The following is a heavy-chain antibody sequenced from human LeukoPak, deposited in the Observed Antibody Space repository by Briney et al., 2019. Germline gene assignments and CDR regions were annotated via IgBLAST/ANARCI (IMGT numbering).Heavy chain of an antibody. V-gene: IGHV1-69*13. CDR3: ERESSIAARPGRNWFDP. D-gene: IGHD6-6*01. CDR1: GGTFSSYA. Sequence: ASVKVSCKASGGTFSSYAISWVRQAPGQGLEWMGGIIPIFGTANYAQKFQGRVTITADESTSTAYMELSSLRSEDTAVYYCERESSIAARPGRNWFDPWGQGTLVTVSS. CDR2: IIPIFGTA. J-gene: IGHJ5*02.